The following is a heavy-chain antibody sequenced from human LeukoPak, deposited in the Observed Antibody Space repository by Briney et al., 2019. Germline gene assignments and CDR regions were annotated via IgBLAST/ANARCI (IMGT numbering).Heavy chain of an antibody. CDR2: IYYSGST. CDR1: GGSFSGYY. D-gene: IGHD3-10*01. J-gene: IGHJ6*02. CDR3: ARVHYYGSGSYSTYYYYYGMDV. Sequence: SETLSLTCAVYGGSFSGYYWSWIRQHPGKGLEWIGYIYYSGSTYYNPSLKSRVTISVDTSKNQFSLKLSSVTAADTAVYYCARVHYYGSGSYSTYYYYYGMDVWGQGTTVTVSS. V-gene: IGHV4-31*11.